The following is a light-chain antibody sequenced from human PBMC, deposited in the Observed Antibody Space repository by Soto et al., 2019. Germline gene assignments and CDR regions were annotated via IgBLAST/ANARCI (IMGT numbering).Light chain of an antibody. J-gene: IGLJ2*01. Sequence: QSALTQPASVSGSPGQSITISCTGTSSDVGGYNYVSSYQHHPGKAPKLMIHDVSNRPSGVSSRFSGSKSGNTASLTISGLQAEDEADYYCSSYAGSSTVVFGGGTQLTVL. CDR1: SSDVGGYNY. CDR2: DVS. V-gene: IGLV2-14*03. CDR3: SSYAGSSTVV.